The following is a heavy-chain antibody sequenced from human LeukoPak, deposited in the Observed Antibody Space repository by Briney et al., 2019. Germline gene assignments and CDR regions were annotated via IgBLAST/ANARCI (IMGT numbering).Heavy chain of an antibody. Sequence: GASVKVSCKASGGTFSSYAISWVRQAPGQGLEWMGGIIPIFGTANYAQKFQGRVTITTDESTSTAYMELSSLRSEDTAVYYCARGGLGASRYNWFDPWGQGTLVTVSS. CDR2: IIPIFGTA. J-gene: IGHJ5*02. CDR3: ARGGLGASRYNWFDP. CDR1: GGTFSSYA. D-gene: IGHD1-26*01. V-gene: IGHV1-69*05.